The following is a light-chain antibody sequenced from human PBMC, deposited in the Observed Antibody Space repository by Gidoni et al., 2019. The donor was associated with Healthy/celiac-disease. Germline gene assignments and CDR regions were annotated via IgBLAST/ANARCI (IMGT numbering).Light chain of an antibody. J-gene: IGKJ1*01. V-gene: IGKV3-15*01. CDR2: GAS. Sequence: EIVMTQSPATLSVSPGERATLSCRARQSASSNLAWYQQKPGQAPRLLIYGASTRATGIPARFSGSGSGTEFTLTISSLQSEYFAVYYCQQYNNWPRTCGQXTKVEIK. CDR3: QQYNNWPRT. CDR1: QSASSN.